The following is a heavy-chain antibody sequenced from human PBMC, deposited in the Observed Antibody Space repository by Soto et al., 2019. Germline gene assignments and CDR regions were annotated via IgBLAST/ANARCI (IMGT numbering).Heavy chain of an antibody. CDR2: IIPIFGTA. Sequence: GASVKVSCKASGGTFSSYAISWVRQAPGQGLEWMGGIIPIFGTANYAQRFQGRVTITADESTSTAYMELSSLRSEDTAVYYCAREHTVVTPGYYFDYWGQGTLVTVSS. CDR3: AREHTVVTPGYYFDY. J-gene: IGHJ4*02. V-gene: IGHV1-69*13. CDR1: GGTFSSYA. D-gene: IGHD2-21*02.